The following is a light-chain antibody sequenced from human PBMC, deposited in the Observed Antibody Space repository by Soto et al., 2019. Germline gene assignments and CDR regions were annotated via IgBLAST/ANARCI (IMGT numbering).Light chain of an antibody. J-gene: IGLJ1*01. CDR3: KSYAGSNTYV. V-gene: IGLV2-8*01. Sequence: QSVLTQPPSASGSPGQSVTISCTGTKSDIGAYDFVSWYRHHPGKAPRLIIYEVVQRPSGVPDRFSGSKSGNTASLTVSGLQAADEADYFCKSYAGSNTYVFGSGTKVTVL. CDR1: KSDIGAYDF. CDR2: EVV.